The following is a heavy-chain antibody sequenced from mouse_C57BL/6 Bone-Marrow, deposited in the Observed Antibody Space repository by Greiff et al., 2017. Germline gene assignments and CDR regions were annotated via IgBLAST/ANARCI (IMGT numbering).Heavy chain of an antibody. CDR1: GFTFSDYG. V-gene: IGHV5-17*01. CDR3: ATSGDY. D-gene: IGHD3-1*01. Sequence: EVKLLEPGGGLVKPGGSLKLSCAASGFTFSDYGMHWVRQAPEQGLEWVAYISSGSSTIYYADTVKGRFTISRDNATNTLFLQMTSLRSEATAVYYFATSGDYWGQGTSVTVSS. J-gene: IGHJ4*01. CDR2: ISSGSSTI.